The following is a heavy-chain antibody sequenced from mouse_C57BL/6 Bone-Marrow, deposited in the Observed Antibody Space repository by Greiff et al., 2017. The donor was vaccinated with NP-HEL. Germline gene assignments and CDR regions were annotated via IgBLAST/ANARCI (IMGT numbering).Heavy chain of an antibody. V-gene: IGHV5-16*01. CDR2: INYDGSST. CDR3: ARGYYGSSKAMDY. D-gene: IGHD1-1*01. CDR1: GFTFSDYY. J-gene: IGHJ4*01. Sequence: EVKLVESEGGLVQPGSSMKLSCTASGFTFSDYYMAWVRQVPEKGLEWVANINYDGSSTYYLDSLKSRFIISRDNAKNILYLQMSSLKSEDTATYYCARGYYGSSKAMDYWGQGTSVTVSS.